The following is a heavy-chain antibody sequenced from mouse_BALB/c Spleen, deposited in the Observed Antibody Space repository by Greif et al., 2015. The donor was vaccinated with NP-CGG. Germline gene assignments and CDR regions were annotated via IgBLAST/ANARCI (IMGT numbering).Heavy chain of an antibody. CDR1: GYTFTDYN. CDR3: GREGGYERVYAMDY. J-gene: IGHJ4*01. D-gene: IGHD2-2*01. Sequence: VQLKESGPELVKPGASVKISRRASGYTFTDYNMHWVKQSHGKSLEWIGYIYPYNGGTGYNQKFKSKATLTVDNSSSTAYMELRRMTAEDSADYYCGREGGYERVYAMDYWGEGTSVTVAS. CDR2: IYPYNGGT. V-gene: IGHV1S29*02.